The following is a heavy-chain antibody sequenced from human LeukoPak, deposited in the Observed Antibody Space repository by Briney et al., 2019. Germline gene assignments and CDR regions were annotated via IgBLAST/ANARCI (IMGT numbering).Heavy chain of an antibody. CDR3: ARLGWLGYFDY. CDR2: IYYSGST. D-gene: IGHD6-19*01. J-gene: IGHJ4*02. CDR1: GVSISSSNSY. Sequence: SETLSLTCTVSGVSISSSNSYWGWIRQPPGKGLEWIGSIYYSGSTYYNPSLKSRVTISVDTSKNQFSLKLSSVTAADTAVYYCARLGWLGYFDYWGQGTLVTVSS. V-gene: IGHV4-39*01.